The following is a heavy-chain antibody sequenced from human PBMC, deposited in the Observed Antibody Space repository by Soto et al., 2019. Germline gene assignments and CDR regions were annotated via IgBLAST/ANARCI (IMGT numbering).Heavy chain of an antibody. Sequence: QVQLVESGGGVVQPGRSLRLSCAASGFTLSSYGMHWVRQAPGKGLEWVAVIWYDGSNKYYADSVTGRFTISRDNSKNKMYLHMNSLRAVDTAVYYCARNHRGYSCYHYHVDYSGQGTMVTVSS. J-gene: IGHJ4*02. CDR2: IWYDGSNK. V-gene: IGHV3-33*01. CDR1: GFTLSSYG. D-gene: IGHD5-12*01. CDR3: ARNHRGYSCYHYHVDY.